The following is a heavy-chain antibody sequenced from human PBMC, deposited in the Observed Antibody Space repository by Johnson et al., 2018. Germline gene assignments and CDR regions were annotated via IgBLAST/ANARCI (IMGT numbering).Heavy chain of an antibody. D-gene: IGHD3-22*01. J-gene: IGHJ3*02. V-gene: IGHV1-69*01. CDR2: IIPIFGTA. Sequence: QVQLVESGAEVKKXGSSVKVSCKASGGTFSSYTISWVRQAPGQGLEWMGGIIPIFGTANYAQEFQGRVTITADESTSTAHMGLSSQSAEDTAVYYCAKDTYYYDSSGNAFDIWGQGTMVTVSS. CDR1: GGTFSSYT. CDR3: AKDTYYYDSSGNAFDI.